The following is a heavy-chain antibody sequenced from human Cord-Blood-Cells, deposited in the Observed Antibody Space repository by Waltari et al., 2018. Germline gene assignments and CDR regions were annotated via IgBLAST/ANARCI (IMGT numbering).Heavy chain of an antibody. CDR3: ESLNMLSLVGRFTTHWYFDL. Sequence: EVQLVQSGAEVKKRGESLKISCKGSGYSFTSYWIGCVRQLPGKGLEWMGIIYPGDSDTRYSPSFQGEVTISADKSIRTAYLQWRSLNDSDSALYYCESLNMLSLVGRFTTHWYFDLWGRGTLVTVAS. CDR1: GYSFTSYW. CDR2: IYPGDSDT. J-gene: IGHJ2*01. V-gene: IGHV5-51*01. D-gene: IGHD3-10*02.